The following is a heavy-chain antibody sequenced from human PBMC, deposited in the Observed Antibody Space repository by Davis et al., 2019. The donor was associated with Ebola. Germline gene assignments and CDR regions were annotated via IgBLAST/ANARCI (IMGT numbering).Heavy chain of an antibody. V-gene: IGHV5-51*01. D-gene: IGHD1-20*01. CDR3: ASLRRTITGMDDGFDV. J-gene: IGHJ3*01. CDR2: IYTGDSDT. Sequence: GESLKISCKASGYTFTRYWIVWVRQTPGKGLEWMGIIYTGDSDTRYSPSFRGQVTISADKSIRTAYLQWSSLKASDTAMYYCASLRRTITGMDDGFDVWGQGTKVTVSS. CDR1: GYTFTRYW.